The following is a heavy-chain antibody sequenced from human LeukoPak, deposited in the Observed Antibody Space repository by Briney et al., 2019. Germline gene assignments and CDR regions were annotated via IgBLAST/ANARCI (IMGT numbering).Heavy chain of an antibody. CDR3: ARLAQPRWLQSGSDY. CDR1: GYSFTSYW. Sequence: GESLKISCKGSGYSFTSYWIGWVRQMPRKGLEWMGIIYPGDSDTRYSPSFQGQVAVSADKSISTAYLQWSSLKASDTAMYYCARLAQPRWLQSGSDYWGQGTLVTVSS. V-gene: IGHV5-51*01. J-gene: IGHJ4*02. D-gene: IGHD5-24*01. CDR2: IYPGDSDT.